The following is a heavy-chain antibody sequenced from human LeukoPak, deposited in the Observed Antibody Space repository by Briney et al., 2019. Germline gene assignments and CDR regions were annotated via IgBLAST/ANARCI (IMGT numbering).Heavy chain of an antibody. J-gene: IGHJ3*02. CDR2: IDPSGGST. CDR3: ARVKPNYYDSSAYGTFDI. CDR1: GYTFTSYY. Sequence: ASVKVSCKASGYTFTSYYMHWVRQAPGRALEWMGIIDPSGGSTSYAQKLQGRVTMTRDTSTSTVYMELSSLRSEDTAVYYCARVKPNYYDSSAYGTFDIWGQGTMVTVSS. V-gene: IGHV1-46*01. D-gene: IGHD3-22*01.